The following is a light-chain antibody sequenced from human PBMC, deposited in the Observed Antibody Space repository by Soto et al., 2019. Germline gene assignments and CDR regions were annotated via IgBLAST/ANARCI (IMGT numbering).Light chain of an antibody. CDR2: TTS. Sequence: EVVLTQTPATLSVPPGESATLSCRASQSVSGSVAWYLQKPGQAPRLLIYTTSNRATGVPARFSGSGFGTEFTLTISSLQSEDFAVYYCQQYSQWPRTFGQGTKVDIK. CDR3: QQYSQWPRT. V-gene: IGKV3-15*01. CDR1: QSVSGS. J-gene: IGKJ1*01.